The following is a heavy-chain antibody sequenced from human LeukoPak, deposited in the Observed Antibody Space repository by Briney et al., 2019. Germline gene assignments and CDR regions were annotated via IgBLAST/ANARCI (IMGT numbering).Heavy chain of an antibody. Sequence: PGGSLRLSCAASGFTFSNYAMSWVRQAPGKGLVWVSVISGSGGSTFYADSVKGRFTISRDNSKNTLYLQMNSLRAEDTAVYYCAKDVGRTTGTTEGIWGQGTMVTVSS. V-gene: IGHV3-23*01. J-gene: IGHJ3*02. D-gene: IGHD1-1*01. CDR3: AKDVGRTTGTTEGI. CDR1: GFTFSNYA. CDR2: ISGSGGST.